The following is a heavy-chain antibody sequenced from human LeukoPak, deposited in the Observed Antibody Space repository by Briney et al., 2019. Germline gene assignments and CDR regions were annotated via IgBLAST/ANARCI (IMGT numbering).Heavy chain of an antibody. CDR2: IRYDGSNK. CDR1: GFTFSSYG. CDR3: STVTLYYYYMDV. J-gene: IGHJ6*03. Sequence: GGSLRLSCAASGFTFSSYGMHWVRQAPGKGLEWVAFIRYDGSNKYYTDSVKGRFTISRDNSKNTLYLQMNSLRAEDTAVYYCSTVTLYYYYMDVWGKGTTVTISS. V-gene: IGHV3-30*02. D-gene: IGHD4-17*01.